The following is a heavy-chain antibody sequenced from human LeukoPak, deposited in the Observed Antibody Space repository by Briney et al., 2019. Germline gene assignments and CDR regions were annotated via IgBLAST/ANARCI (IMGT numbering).Heavy chain of an antibody. Sequence: ASVKVSCKVSGYTLSELSMHWVRQAPGKGLEWMGGFDPEDGEIIYAQKFQGRVTMTEDTSTDTAHMELSSLRSEDTAVYYCATDVLGGFSYGGDYYYGMDVWGQGTTVTVSS. J-gene: IGHJ6*02. CDR1: GYTLSELS. CDR2: FDPEDGEI. D-gene: IGHD5-18*01. V-gene: IGHV1-24*01. CDR3: ATDVLGGFSYGGDYYYGMDV.